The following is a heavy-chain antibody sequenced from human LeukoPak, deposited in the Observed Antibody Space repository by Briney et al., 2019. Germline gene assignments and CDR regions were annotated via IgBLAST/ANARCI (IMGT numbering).Heavy chain of an antibody. D-gene: IGHD5-18*01. CDR1: GFPFSDYG. CDR2: ISSSSSYI. V-gene: IGHV3-21*01. J-gene: IGHJ4*02. Sequence: RGSLRLSCAASGFPFSDYGMYWVRQAPGKGLEWVSSISSSSSYIYYADSVKGRFTISRDNPKNSLYLQMNSLRAEDTAVYYCARGREGYSYEFDYWGQGTLVTVSS. CDR3: ARGREGYSYEFDY.